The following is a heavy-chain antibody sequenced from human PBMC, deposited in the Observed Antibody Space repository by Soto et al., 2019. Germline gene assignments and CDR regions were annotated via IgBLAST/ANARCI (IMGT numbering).Heavy chain of an antibody. D-gene: IGHD6-19*01. CDR2: ISAYNGNT. J-gene: IGHJ5*02. V-gene: IGHV1-18*04. CDR3: ARDPSRYSSGRNWFDP. Sequence: ASVKVSCEASGYTFTSYCISWVLQAPGEGLEWMGWISAYNGNTNYAQRLQGRVTMTTDTSTSTAYMELRSLRSDDTAVYYCARDPSRYSSGRNWFDPWGQGTLVTVSS. CDR1: GYTFTSYC.